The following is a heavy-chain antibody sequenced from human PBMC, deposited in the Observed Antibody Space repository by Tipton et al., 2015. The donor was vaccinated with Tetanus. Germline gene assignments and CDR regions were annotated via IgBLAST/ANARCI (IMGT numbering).Heavy chain of an antibody. J-gene: IGHJ3*02. V-gene: IGHV1-69*01. D-gene: IGHD1-7*01. CDR1: GGTFSSYA. CDR2: IIPIFGTA. Sequence: QSGAEVKKPGSSVKVSCKASGGTFSSYAISWVRQAPGQGLEWMGGIIPIFGTANYAQKFQGRVTITADESTSTAYMELSSLRSEDPAVYYCARVSREGPELELDAFDIWGQGTVVTVSS. CDR3: ARVSREGPELELDAFDI.